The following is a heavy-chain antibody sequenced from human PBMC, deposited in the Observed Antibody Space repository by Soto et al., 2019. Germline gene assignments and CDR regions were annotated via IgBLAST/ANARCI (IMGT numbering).Heavy chain of an antibody. CDR1: GFTFSSYA. V-gene: IGHV3-30-3*01. CDR3: ARVVSYGSAYFDY. CDR2: ISYDGSNK. Sequence: QVQLVESGGGVVQPGRSLRLSCAASGFTFSSYAMHWVRQAPGKGLEWVAVISYDGSNKYYADSVKGRFTISRDNSNHTLYLQMNSLRAEDTAVYYCARVVSYGSAYFDYWGQGTLVTVSS. J-gene: IGHJ4*02. D-gene: IGHD5-18*01.